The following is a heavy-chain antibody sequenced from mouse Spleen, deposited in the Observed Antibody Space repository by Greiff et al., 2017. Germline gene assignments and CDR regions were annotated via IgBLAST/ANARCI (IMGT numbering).Heavy chain of an antibody. J-gene: IGHJ4*01. Sequence: QVQLQQPGAELVKPGASVKLSCKASGYTFTSYWMHWVKQRPGQGLEWIGMIHPNSGSTNYNEKFKSKATLTVDKSSSTAYMQLSSLTSEDSAVYYCASPYYYGSRVFDYWGQGTSVTVSS. CDR1: GYTFTSYW. D-gene: IGHD1-1*01. CDR2: IHPNSGST. V-gene: IGHV1-64*01. CDR3: ASPYYYGSRVFDY.